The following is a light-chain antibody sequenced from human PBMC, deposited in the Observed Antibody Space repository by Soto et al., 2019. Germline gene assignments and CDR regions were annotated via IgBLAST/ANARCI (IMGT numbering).Light chain of an antibody. CDR3: MQALQTRT. J-gene: IGKJ1*01. CDR1: QSLLHSNGYYY. CDR2: LGS. Sequence: IVMTQSPLSLPVTPGEPASISCRSSQSLLHSNGYYYLDWYLQKPGQSPQLLIYLGSNRASGVPDRFSGSGSGTDFTLKISRVEAEDVGVYYCMQALQTRTFGQWTKVEIK. V-gene: IGKV2-28*01.